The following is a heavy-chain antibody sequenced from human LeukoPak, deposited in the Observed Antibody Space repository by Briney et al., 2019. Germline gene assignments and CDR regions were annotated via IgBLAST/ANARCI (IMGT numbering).Heavy chain of an antibody. V-gene: IGHV1-8*01. CDR2: MNPNSGNT. CDR3: ARVRAMITFGGVIDHFDY. Sequence: LVASVKVSCKASGYTFTSYDINWVRQAPGQGLEWMGWMNPNSGNTGYAQKFQGRVTMTGNTSISTAYMELSSLRSEDTAVYYCARVRAMITFGGVIDHFDYWGQGTLVTVSS. J-gene: IGHJ4*02. D-gene: IGHD3-16*02. CDR1: GYTFTSYD.